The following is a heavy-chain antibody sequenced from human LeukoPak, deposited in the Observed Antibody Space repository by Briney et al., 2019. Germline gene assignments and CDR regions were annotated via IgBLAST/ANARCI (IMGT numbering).Heavy chain of an antibody. CDR3: ARGYCSGANCYTAPDY. CDR1: GGSTTGYY. J-gene: IGHJ4*02. V-gene: IGHV4-4*07. D-gene: IGHD2-15*01. CDR2: MDPKGTT. Sequence: PSETLSLTCTVSGGSTTGYYWNWIRQPAGKGLEWIGRMDPKGTTSYNPSLESRVTMSVDTSKNQFSLKLKSVTAADTAMYYCARGYCSGANCYTAPDYWGQGTLVTVSS.